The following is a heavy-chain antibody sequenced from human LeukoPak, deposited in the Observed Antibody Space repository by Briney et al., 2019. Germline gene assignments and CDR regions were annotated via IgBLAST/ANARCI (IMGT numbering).Heavy chain of an antibody. V-gene: IGHV1-2*02. CDR1: GYTLSDYF. CDR2: INPNSGAT. D-gene: IGHD3-10*01. CDR3: ARRGSGSPRRYFDY. J-gene: IGHJ4*02. Sequence: GASVKVSCKASGYTLSDYFIHWVRQAPGQGLEWMGWINPNSGATNYAQKFQGRVTMTRDTSINTAYMELTRLRSDDTAVYYCARRGSGSPRRYFDYWGQGTLVTVSS.